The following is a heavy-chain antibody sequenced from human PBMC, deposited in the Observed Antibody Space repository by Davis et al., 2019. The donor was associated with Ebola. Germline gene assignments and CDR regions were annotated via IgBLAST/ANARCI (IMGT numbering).Heavy chain of an antibody. CDR2: ISNSGTTI. CDR1: GFTFSNYE. V-gene: IGHV3-48*03. CDR3: ARESLGQSGVDYFDY. D-gene: IGHD3-3*01. J-gene: IGHJ4*02. Sequence: GGSLRLSCAASGFTFSNYEMNWVRQAPGKGLEWVSYISNSGTTIYYADSVKGRFTISRDNAKNSLSLQLNSLRAEDTAVYYCARESLGQSGVDYFDYWGQGALVTVSS.